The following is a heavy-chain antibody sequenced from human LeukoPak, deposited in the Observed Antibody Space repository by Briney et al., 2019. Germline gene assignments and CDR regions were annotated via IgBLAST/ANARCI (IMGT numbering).Heavy chain of an antibody. CDR3: ARDVLRYYFDS. V-gene: IGHV4-31*03. J-gene: IGHJ4*02. Sequence: SQTLSLTCTVSGDSMSSGGNYWSWIRQRPGQGLEWIGCIYHSGNTYYNPSLKSRLTMSVDTSKNQFSLKLSSVTAADTAVYYCARDVLRYYFDSWGQGTLVTVSS. CDR1: GDSMSSGGNY. D-gene: IGHD2-8*02. CDR2: IYHSGNT.